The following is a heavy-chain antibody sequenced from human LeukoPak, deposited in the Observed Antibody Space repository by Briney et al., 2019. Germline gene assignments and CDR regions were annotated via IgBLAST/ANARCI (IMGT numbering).Heavy chain of an antibody. V-gene: IGHV3-23*01. D-gene: IGHD3-22*01. CDR2: ISGSGGST. CDR1: GFTFSSYA. J-gene: IGHJ4*02. CDR3: AKDRRDSSGCYYSRFDY. Sequence: GGSLRLSCAASGFTFSSYAMSWVRQAPGKGLEWVSAISGSGGSTYYADSVKGRFTISRDNSKNALYLQMNSLRAEDTAVYYCAKDRRDSSGCYYSRFDYWGQGTLVTVSS.